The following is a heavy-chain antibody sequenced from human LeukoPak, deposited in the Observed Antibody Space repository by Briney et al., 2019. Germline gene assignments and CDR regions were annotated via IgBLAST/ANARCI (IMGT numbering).Heavy chain of an antibody. CDR3: ARPNLFGPLATSIAARKGAFDI. J-gene: IGHJ3*02. D-gene: IGHD6-6*01. CDR2: IYYSGST. CDR1: GGSISSYY. V-gene: IGHV4-59*12. Sequence: SETLSLTCTVSGGSISSYYWSWIRQPPGKGLEWIGYIYYSGSTNYNPSLKSRVTISVDTSKNQFSLKLSSVTAADTAVYYCARPNLFGPLATSIAARKGAFDIWGQETMVTVSS.